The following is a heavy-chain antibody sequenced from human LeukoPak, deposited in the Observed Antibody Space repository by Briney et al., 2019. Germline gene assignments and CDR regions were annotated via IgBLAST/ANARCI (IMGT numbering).Heavy chain of an antibody. CDR2: INPNSGGT. D-gene: IGHD5-24*01. J-gene: IGHJ4*02. CDR1: GYTFTGYY. V-gene: IGHV1-2*02. Sequence: ASVKVSCKASGYTFTGYYMHWVRQAPGQGLEWMGWINPNSGGTNYAQKFQGRVTMTRDTSISTAYMELSRLRSDDTAVYYCARVCRDGYNSPFVYWGQGTLVTVSS. CDR3: ARVCRDGYNSPFVY.